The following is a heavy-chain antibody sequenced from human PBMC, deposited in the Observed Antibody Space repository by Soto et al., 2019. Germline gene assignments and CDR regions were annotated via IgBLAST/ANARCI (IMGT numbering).Heavy chain of an antibody. J-gene: IGHJ4*02. V-gene: IGHV3-66*01. CDR3: ARAPLYGGRAY. CDR1: GFTVNSDY. D-gene: IGHD4-17*01. Sequence: EVQLVESGGGLVQPGGSLRLSCAASGFTVNSDYMTWVRQAPGKGLEWVSVIYSGGSTYYTDSVKGRFTISRDNSKNTLDLQMNSLRAEATAGYYCARAPLYGGRAYWGQGTLGCVSS. CDR2: IYSGGST.